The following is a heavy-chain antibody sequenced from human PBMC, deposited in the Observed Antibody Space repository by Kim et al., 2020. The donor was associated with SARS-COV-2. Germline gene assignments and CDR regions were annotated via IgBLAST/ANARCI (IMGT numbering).Heavy chain of an antibody. Sequence: GGSLRLSCAASGFTFSSYWMSWVRHAPGKGLEWVANIKQDGSEKYYVDSVKGRFTISRDNAKNSLYLQMNSLRAEDTAVYYCARWGGAYYDILTGYTLSYYYYGMDVWGQGTTVTVSS. CDR3: ARWGGAYYDILTGYTLSYYYYGMDV. V-gene: IGHV3-7*01. CDR1: GFTFSSYW. CDR2: IKQDGSEK. D-gene: IGHD3-9*01. J-gene: IGHJ6*02.